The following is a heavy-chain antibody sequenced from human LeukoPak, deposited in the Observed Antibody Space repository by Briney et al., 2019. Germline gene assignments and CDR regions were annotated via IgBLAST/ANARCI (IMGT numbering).Heavy chain of an antibody. CDR1: GYTFTSYD. CDR3: ATDGSGDYLNH. V-gene: IGHV1-24*01. J-gene: IGHJ4*02. CDR2: FNPEDGES. Sequence: ASVKVSCKASGYTFTSYDINWVRQAPGKGLEWMGGFNPEDGESFYAQKFQGRVTLTEDTSADTAYMELSSLTFEDTAVYYCATDGSGDYLNHWGQGTLVTVSS. D-gene: IGHD4-17*01.